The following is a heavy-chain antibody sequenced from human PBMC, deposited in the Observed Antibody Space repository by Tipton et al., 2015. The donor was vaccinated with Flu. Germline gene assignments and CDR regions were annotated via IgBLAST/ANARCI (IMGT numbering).Heavy chain of an antibody. CDR3: AKDGWDTSGWYPFDY. D-gene: IGHD6-19*01. J-gene: IGHJ4*02. V-gene: IGHV3-30*18. CDR1: GFTFSDHY. CDR2: ISADGSKT. Sequence: SLRLSCAASGFTFSDHYMDWVRQAPGKGLEWVAVISADGSKTYYADSVKGRFSISRDNSKNTLYLLINSLRAEDTAVYYCAKDGWDTSGWYPFDYWGQGTMVTVSS.